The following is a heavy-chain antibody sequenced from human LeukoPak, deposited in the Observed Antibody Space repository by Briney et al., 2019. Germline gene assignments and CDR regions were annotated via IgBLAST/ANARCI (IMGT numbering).Heavy chain of an antibody. CDR2: IYYSGST. CDR3: ARHFDDYGDFFDY. J-gene: IGHJ4*02. CDR1: GGSISSYY. Sequence: SETLSLTCTVSGGSISSYYWSWIRQPPGKGLEWIGYIYYSGSTNYNPSLKSRVTISVDTSKNQFSLKLSSVTAADTAVYYCARHFDDYGDFFDYWGQGTLVTVSS. D-gene: IGHD4-17*01. V-gene: IGHV4-59*08.